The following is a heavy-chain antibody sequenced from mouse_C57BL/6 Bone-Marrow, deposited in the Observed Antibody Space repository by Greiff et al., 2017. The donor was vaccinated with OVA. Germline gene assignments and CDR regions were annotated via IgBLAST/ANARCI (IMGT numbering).Heavy chain of an antibody. V-gene: IGHV1-81*01. Sequence: QVQLKQSGAELARPGASVKLSCKASGYTFTSYGISWVKQRTGQGLEWIGEIYPRSGNTYYNEKFKGKATLTADKSSSTAYMELRSLTSEDSAVYFCAREGYYYGSSYVKYFDYWGQGTTLTVSS. J-gene: IGHJ2*01. CDR2: IYPRSGNT. CDR3: AREGYYYGSSYVKYFDY. D-gene: IGHD1-1*01. CDR1: GYTFTSYG.